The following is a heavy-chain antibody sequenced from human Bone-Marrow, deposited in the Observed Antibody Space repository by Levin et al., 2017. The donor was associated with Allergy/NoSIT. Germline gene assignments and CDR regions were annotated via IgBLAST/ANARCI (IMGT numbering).Heavy chain of an antibody. Sequence: GGSLRLSCAASRFTFTSYAMNWVRQAPGKGLEWVSAISGSGGSTYYADSVKGRFTISRDNSKNTLYLQMNSLRGEDTAVYYCARGGYCSSTSCYTVGGMDGWGQGTTVTVSS. V-gene: IGHV3-23*01. CDR3: ARGGYCSSTSCYTVGGMDG. D-gene: IGHD2-2*01. CDR2: ISGSGGST. CDR1: RFTFTSYA. J-gene: IGHJ6*02.